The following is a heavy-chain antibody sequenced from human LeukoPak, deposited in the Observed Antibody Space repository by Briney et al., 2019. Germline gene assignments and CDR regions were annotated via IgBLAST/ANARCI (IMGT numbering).Heavy chain of an antibody. CDR3: ARDQRLSSSWAFNWFDP. Sequence: SVKVSFKASGGTFSSYAISWVRQAPGQGLEWMGGIIPIFGTANYAQKFQGRVTITTDESTSTAYMELSSLRSEDTAVYYCARDQRLSSSWAFNWFDPWGQGTLVTVSS. V-gene: IGHV1-69*05. J-gene: IGHJ5*02. D-gene: IGHD6-13*01. CDR1: GGTFSSYA. CDR2: IIPIFGTA.